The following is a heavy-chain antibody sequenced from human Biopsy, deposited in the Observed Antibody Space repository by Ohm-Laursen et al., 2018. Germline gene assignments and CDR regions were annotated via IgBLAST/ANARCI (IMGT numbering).Heavy chain of an antibody. V-gene: IGHV1-8*02. J-gene: IGHJ5*02. CDR3: ARGYSRRVSIFEASIYWFDT. Sequence: GSSVKVSCKASGGSFSTYAVNWVRQARGQGLEWMGWMIPSSGKTGYAQRFQGRVTLTMNTSISTAYMELSGLRSEDTAVYFCARGYSRRVSIFEASIYWFDTWGQGTLVTVSS. D-gene: IGHD6-6*01. CDR2: MIPSSGKT. CDR1: GGSFSTYA.